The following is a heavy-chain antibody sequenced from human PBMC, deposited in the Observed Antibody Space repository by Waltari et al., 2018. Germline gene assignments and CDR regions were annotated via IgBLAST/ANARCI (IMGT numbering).Heavy chain of an antibody. V-gene: IGHV3-15*01. D-gene: IGHD7-27*01. CDR3: TTLDAPWGG. J-gene: IGHJ4*01. CDR1: GFPFTPAW. CDR2: IKSKRDGAIT. Sequence: EVQMVESGGGLVKPGDSLRLSCAASGFPFTPAWLTWVRQAPGKGLEWVGRIKSKRDGAITDFAAPVRGRFSISRDDSQNMVFLQMNSLRTEDTAVYYCTTLDAPWGGWGHGTLVTVSS.